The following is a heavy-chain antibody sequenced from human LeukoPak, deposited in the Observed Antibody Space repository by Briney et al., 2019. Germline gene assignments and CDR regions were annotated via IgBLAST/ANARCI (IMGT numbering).Heavy chain of an antibody. CDR3: ARENVPFGAFDI. CDR2: ISSSSSTI. J-gene: IGHJ3*02. Sequence: GGSLRLSCAASGFTVSSNYMSWVRQAPGKGLEWVSYISSSSSTIYYADSVKGRFTISRDNAKNSLYLQMNSLRAEDTAVYYCARENVPFGAFDIWGQGTMVTVSS. V-gene: IGHV3-48*01. D-gene: IGHD3-16*01. CDR1: GFTVSSNY.